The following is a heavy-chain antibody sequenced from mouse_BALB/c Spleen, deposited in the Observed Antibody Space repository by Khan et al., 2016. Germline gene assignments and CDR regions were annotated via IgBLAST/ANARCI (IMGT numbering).Heavy chain of an antibody. Sequence: QVQLQQSGAELAKPGASVKMSCKASGYTFTSYWMHWVKQRPGQGLEWIGYINPSTGYTEYNQKFKAKATLTADKSSSTAYMQLSSLTSEDSAVYYCARYYGSSYFDYWGQGTTLTVSS. D-gene: IGHD1-1*01. CDR1: GYTFTSYW. CDR3: ARYYGSSYFDY. J-gene: IGHJ2*01. CDR2: INPSTGYT. V-gene: IGHV1-7*01.